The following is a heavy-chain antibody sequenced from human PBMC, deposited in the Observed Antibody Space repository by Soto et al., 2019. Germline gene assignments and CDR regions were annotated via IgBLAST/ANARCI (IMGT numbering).Heavy chain of an antibody. D-gene: IGHD2-21*02. V-gene: IGHV3-23*01. J-gene: IGHJ4*02. Sequence: GGSLRLSCAASGFTFSSYAMSWVRQGPGKGLEWVSAISESGGSTYYADSVKGRFTISRDNSRNTLYLQMNSLRVEDTAVYYCAKPSTRYCGGDCSWDYWGQGTLVTVSS. CDR3: AKPSTRYCGGDCSWDY. CDR1: GFTFSSYA. CDR2: ISESGGST.